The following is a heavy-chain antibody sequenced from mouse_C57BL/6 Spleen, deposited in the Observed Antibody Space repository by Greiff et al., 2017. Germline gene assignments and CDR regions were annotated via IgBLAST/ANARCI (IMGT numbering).Heavy chain of an antibody. CDR3: TTIVATRAMDY. CDR1: GFNIKDDY. Sequence: EVQLQQSGAELVRPGASVKLSCTASGFNIKDDYMHWVKQRPEQGLEWIGWIDPENGDTEYASKFQGKATITADTSSNTAYLQLSSLTSEDTAFYYCTTIVATRAMDYWGQGTSVTVSS. J-gene: IGHJ4*01. V-gene: IGHV14-4*01. CDR2: IDPENGDT. D-gene: IGHD1-1*01.